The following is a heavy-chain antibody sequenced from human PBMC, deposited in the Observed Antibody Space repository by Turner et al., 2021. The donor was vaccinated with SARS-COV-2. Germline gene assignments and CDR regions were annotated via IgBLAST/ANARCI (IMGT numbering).Heavy chain of an antibody. CDR3: ARGWNQGNYDK. CDR1: GFTFSSYW. CDR2: ISSDGSST. Sequence: EVQLVESGGGLVQPGGSLRLSCAASGFTFSSYWMHWVRQAPGKGLVWVSRISSDGSSTTYADFVGGRFTISRDNAKNTLYLQMDSLRVEDTAVYYCARGWNQGNYDKWGQGTLVTVSS. D-gene: IGHD6-19*01. V-gene: IGHV3-74*01. J-gene: IGHJ4*02.